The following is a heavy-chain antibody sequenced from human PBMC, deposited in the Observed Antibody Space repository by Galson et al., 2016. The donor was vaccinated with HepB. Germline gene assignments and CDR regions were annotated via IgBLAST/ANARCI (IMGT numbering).Heavy chain of an antibody. Sequence: SLRLSCAASGFTFRSYAMHWVRQAPGKGLEWVAVISYDGNTTYFAGSVKGRFIISRENSKNTFYLQMSSLRAEDTAVYYCAKGRGSRLTMVRGVLVPFDIWGQGTLVTVSS. V-gene: IGHV3-30-3*01. J-gene: IGHJ3*02. CDR2: ISYDGNTT. CDR1: GFTFRSYA. CDR3: AKGRGSRLTMVRGVLVPFDI. D-gene: IGHD3-10*01.